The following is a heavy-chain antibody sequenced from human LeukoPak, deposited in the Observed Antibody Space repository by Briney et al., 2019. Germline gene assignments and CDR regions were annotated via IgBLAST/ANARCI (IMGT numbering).Heavy chain of an antibody. CDR3: ARVGSWELQRVFDS. D-gene: IGHD1-26*01. CDR1: GFTFDGYW. CDR2: IRQGGSEN. V-gene: IGHV3-7*01. Sequence: GGSLRLSCVASGFTFDGYWMTWVRQVPGKGLEWVADIRQGGSENYYADSVEGRFTISRDNARNSLFLQMDSLRVEDTAVYYCARVGSWELQRVFDSWGQGTLVTVSS. J-gene: IGHJ4*02.